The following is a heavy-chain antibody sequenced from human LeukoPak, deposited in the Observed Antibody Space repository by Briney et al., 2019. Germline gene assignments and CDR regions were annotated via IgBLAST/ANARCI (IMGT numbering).Heavy chain of an antibody. CDR1: RYTLTAYY. V-gene: IGHV1-2*06. J-gene: IGHJ5*02. CDR2: INPKSSGT. D-gene: IGHD2-15*01. Sequence: ASVKVSCKASRYTLTAYYIYWVRQAPGKGLEWMGRINPKSSGTDYPQNSQGRITMTRDTSISTAYMELSRLRSDDTAVYYCARGYCSGGTCYLVANWLDPGGQGTLVTVSS. CDR3: ARGYCSGGTCYLVANWLDP.